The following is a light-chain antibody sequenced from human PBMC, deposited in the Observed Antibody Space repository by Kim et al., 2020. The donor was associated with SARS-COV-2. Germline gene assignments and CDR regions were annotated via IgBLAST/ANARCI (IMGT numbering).Light chain of an antibody. V-gene: IGLV3-1*01. Sequence: SPDQTASITCSGDKLGYRCTSWYQQSPGQSPLLVIYQDTKRPSGIPARFSGSTSGNTATLTITGAQAMDEADYFCQAWDNSALYVFGPGTKVTVL. CDR3: QAWDNSALYV. CDR1: KLGYRC. CDR2: QDT. J-gene: IGLJ1*01.